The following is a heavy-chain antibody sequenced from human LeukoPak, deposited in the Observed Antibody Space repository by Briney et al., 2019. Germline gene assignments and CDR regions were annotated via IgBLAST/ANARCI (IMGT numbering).Heavy chain of an antibody. J-gene: IGHJ4*02. V-gene: IGHV3-21*01. CDR3: ARDSLAKYCSSTSCYLGY. Sequence: GGSLRLSCAASGFSFSDYEMNWVRQAPGKGLEWVSSISSSSSYIYYADSVKGRFTISRDNAKNSLYLQMNSLRAEDTAVYYCARDSLAKYCSSTSCYLGYWGQGTLVTVSS. CDR1: GFSFSDYE. D-gene: IGHD2-2*01. CDR2: ISSSSSYI.